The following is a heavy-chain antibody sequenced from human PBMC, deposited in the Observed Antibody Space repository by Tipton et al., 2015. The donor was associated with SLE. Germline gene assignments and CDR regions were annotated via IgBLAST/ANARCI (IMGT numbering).Heavy chain of an antibody. Sequence: TLSLTCAVYGGSFSGYYWSWIRQPPGKGLEWIGEINHSGSTNYNPSLKSRVTISVDTSKNQFSLKLSSVTAADTAVYYCARDDPWNYDFWSGYLDAFDIWGQGTMVTVSS. J-gene: IGHJ3*02. D-gene: IGHD3-3*01. CDR2: INHSGST. CDR3: ARDDPWNYDFWSGYLDAFDI. V-gene: IGHV4-34*01. CDR1: GGSFSGYY.